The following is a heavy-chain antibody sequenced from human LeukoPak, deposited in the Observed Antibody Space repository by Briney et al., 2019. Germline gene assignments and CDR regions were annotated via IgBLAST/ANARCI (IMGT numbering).Heavy chain of an antibody. Sequence: SETLSLTCAVYGGSFSGYYWSWIRQPPGKGLEWIGEINHSGSTNYNPSLKSRVTISVGTSKNQFSLKLSSVTAADTAAYYCARASVGCSSTSCYSTQFDYWGQGTLVTVSS. CDR3: ARASVGCSSTSCYSTQFDY. J-gene: IGHJ4*02. V-gene: IGHV4-34*01. CDR2: INHSGST. D-gene: IGHD2-2*01. CDR1: GGSFSGYY.